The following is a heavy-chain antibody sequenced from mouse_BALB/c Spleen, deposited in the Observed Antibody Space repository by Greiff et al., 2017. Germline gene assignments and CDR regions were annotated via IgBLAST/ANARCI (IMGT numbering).Heavy chain of an antibody. Sequence: VQLQQSGAELVRSGASVKLSCTASGFNIKDYYMHWVKQRPEQGLEWIGWIDPENGDTEYAPKFQGKATMTADTSSNTAYLQLSSLTSEDTAVYYCNAVAFGNYYGSSYWFAYWGQGTLVTVSA. D-gene: IGHD1-1*01. V-gene: IGHV14-4*02. CDR1: GFNIKDYY. J-gene: IGHJ3*01. CDR3: NAVAFGNYYGSSYWFAY. CDR2: IDPENGDT.